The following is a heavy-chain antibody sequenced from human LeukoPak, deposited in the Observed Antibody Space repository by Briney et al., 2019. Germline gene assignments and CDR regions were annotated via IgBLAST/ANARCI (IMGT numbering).Heavy chain of an antibody. CDR2: ISTYKGNT. D-gene: IGHD4-23*01. Sequence: VASVKVSCKASGYTFTNYGISWVRQAPGQGLEWMGWISTYKGNTNYAQMLQGRVTLTTDTSTSTAYLELRSLRSDDTAMYYCARMGGWEQSDYDGNPDYWGQGTLVTVSS. CDR1: GYTFTNYG. V-gene: IGHV1-18*01. J-gene: IGHJ4*02. CDR3: ARMGGWEQSDYDGNPDY.